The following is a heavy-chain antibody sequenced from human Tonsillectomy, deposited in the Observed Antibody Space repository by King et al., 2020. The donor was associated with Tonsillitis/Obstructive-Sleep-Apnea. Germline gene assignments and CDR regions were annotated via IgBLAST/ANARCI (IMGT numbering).Heavy chain of an antibody. V-gene: IGHV3-9*01. CDR2: ITWNSGII. D-gene: IGHD3-3*01. CDR1: EFTFDDYA. J-gene: IGHJ4*02. CDR3: VKGGFMGWLLHV. Sequence: VQLVESGGGLVQPGRSLRLSCVASEFTFDDYAMHWVRQAPGKGLEWVSGITWNSGIIGYADSVKGRFTISRDNAKNSLYLQMNSLRVEDTALYYCVKGGFMGWLLHVWGQGTLVTVSS.